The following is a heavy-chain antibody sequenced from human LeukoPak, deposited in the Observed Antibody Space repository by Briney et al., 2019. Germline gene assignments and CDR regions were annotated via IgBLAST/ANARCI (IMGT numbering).Heavy chain of an antibody. CDR1: GFTFSGSA. V-gene: IGHV3-73*01. Sequence: GGSLRLSCAASGFTFSGSAMHWVRQASGKGLEWVGRIRSKANSYATAYAASVKGRFTISRDDSKNTAYLQMNSLKTEDTAVYYCTRLGNNYGDYPAYAFDIWGQGTMVTVSS. J-gene: IGHJ3*02. CDR3: TRLGNNYGDYPAYAFDI. CDR2: IRSKANSYAT. D-gene: IGHD4-17*01.